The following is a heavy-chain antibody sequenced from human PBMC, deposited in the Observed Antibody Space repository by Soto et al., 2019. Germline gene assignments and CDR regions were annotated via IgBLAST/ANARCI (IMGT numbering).Heavy chain of an antibody. CDR2: IYYSGST. Sequence: PSETLSLTCTVSGGSISSSSYYWGWIRQPPGKGLEWIGSIYYSGSTYYNPSLKSPVTISVDTSKNQFSLKLSSVTAADTAVYYCACLNWNGNWFDPWGQGTLVTVSS. D-gene: IGHD1-1*01. CDR1: GGSISSSSYY. J-gene: IGHJ5*02. CDR3: ACLNWNGNWFDP. V-gene: IGHV4-39*01.